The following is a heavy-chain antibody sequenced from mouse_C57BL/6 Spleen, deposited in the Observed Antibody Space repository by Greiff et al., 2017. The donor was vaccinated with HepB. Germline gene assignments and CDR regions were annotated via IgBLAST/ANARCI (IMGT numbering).Heavy chain of an antibody. V-gene: IGHV1-15*01. CDR1: GYTFTDYE. Sequence: VQLQQSGAELVRPGASVTLSCKASGYTFTDYEMHWVKQTPVHGLEWIGAIDPETGGTAYNQKFKGKAILTADKSSSTAYMELRSLTSDDSAVYYCTRYDYDDGGYAMDYWGQGTSVTVSS. D-gene: IGHD2-4*01. J-gene: IGHJ4*01. CDR3: TRYDYDDGGYAMDY. CDR2: IDPETGGT.